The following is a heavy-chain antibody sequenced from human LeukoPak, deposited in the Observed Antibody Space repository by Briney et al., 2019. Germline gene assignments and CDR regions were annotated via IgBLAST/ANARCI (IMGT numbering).Heavy chain of an antibody. CDR2: IYYSGST. Sequence: SETLSLTCTVSGGSISSGGYYWSWIRQHPGKGLEWIGYIYYSGSTYYSPSLKSRVSISVDTSKNQFSLKLSSVTAADTAVYYCARWRGSYGYDYWGQGTLVTVSS. CDR3: ARWRGSYGYDY. J-gene: IGHJ4*02. V-gene: IGHV4-31*03. D-gene: IGHD4-17*01. CDR1: GGSISSGGYY.